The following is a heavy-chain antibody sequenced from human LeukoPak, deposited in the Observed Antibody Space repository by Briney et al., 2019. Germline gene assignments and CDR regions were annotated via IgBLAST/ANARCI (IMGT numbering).Heavy chain of an antibody. CDR1: GGSISSSSYY. V-gene: IGHV4-39*07. CDR2: IYYSGST. CDR3: ARTLWLRHFDY. D-gene: IGHD5-12*01. Sequence: PSETLSLTCTLSGGSISSSSYYWGWIRQPPGKGLEWIGSIYYSGSTYNNPSLKSRVTISVDTSKNQFSLKLSSVTAADTAVYYCARTLWLRHFDYWGQGTLVTVSS. J-gene: IGHJ4*02.